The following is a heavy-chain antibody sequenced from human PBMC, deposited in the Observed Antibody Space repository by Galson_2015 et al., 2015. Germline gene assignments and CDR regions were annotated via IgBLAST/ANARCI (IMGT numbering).Heavy chain of an antibody. J-gene: IGHJ6*03. CDR3: ARGRYFDWLLSYYYYMDV. Sequence: SLRLSCAASGFTFSSYSMNWVRQAPGKGLEWVSSISSRSSYIYYADSVKGRFTISRDNAKNSLYLQMNSLRAEDTAVYYCARGRYFDWLLSYYYYMDVWGKGTTVTVSS. CDR2: ISSRSSYI. D-gene: IGHD3-9*01. V-gene: IGHV3-21*01. CDR1: GFTFSSYS.